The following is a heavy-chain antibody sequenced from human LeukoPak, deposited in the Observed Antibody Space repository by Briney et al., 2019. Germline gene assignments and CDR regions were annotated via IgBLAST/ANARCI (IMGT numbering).Heavy chain of an antibody. J-gene: IGHJ4*02. CDR3: ARSGYCSSTSRYAYYFDY. CDR1: GFTFSSYA. Sequence: PGRSLRLSCAASGFTFSSYAMHWVRQAPGKGLEWVAVISYDGSNKYYADSVKGRFTISRDNSKNTLYLQMNSLRAEDTAVYYCARSGYCSSTSRYAYYFDYWGQGTLVTVSS. V-gene: IGHV3-30*04. D-gene: IGHD2-2*01. CDR2: ISYDGSNK.